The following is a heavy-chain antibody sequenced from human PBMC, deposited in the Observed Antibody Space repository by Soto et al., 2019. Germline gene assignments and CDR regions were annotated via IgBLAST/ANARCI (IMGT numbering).Heavy chain of an antibody. CDR2: ISYDGSNK. V-gene: IGHV3-30*18. CDR3: AKGVSGSPYYFDD. D-gene: IGHD1-26*01. J-gene: IGHJ4*02. Sequence: PGGSLRLSCAASGFTFSSYGMHWVRQAPGKGLEWVAVISYDGSNKYYADSVKGRFTISRDNSKNTLYLQMNSLRAEDTAVYYCAKGVSGSPYYFDDWGQGTRVTVAS. CDR1: GFTFSSYG.